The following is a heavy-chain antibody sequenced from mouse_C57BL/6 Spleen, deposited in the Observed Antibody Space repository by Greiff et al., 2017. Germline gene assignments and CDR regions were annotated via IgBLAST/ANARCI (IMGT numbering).Heavy chain of an antibody. CDR1: GYAFSSSW. J-gene: IGHJ2*01. CDR3: ARGWERDDY. Sequence: VQLQQSGPELVKPGASVKISCKASGYAFSSSWMSWVKPRPGKGLEWIGRLYPGDGSTNYNGKFKGKATLTADKSSSPAYMQLSSLTSEDSAVYFCARGWERDDYWGQGTTLTVSS. V-gene: IGHV1-82*01. D-gene: IGHD3-3*01. CDR2: LYPGDGST.